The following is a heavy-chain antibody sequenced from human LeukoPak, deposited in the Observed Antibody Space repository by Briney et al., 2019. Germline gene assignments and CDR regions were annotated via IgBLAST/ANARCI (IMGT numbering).Heavy chain of an antibody. CDR2: INAGNGNT. D-gene: IGHD6-19*01. Sequence: ASVKVSCKASGYTFSSYAMHWVRQAPGQRLEWMGWINAGNGNTKYSQKFQGRVTITRDTSASTAYMELSSLRFEDTAVYYCARDLKQFGGWFDYWDQGTLVTVSS. V-gene: IGHV1-3*01. CDR1: GYTFSSYA. CDR3: ARDLKQFGGWFDY. J-gene: IGHJ4*02.